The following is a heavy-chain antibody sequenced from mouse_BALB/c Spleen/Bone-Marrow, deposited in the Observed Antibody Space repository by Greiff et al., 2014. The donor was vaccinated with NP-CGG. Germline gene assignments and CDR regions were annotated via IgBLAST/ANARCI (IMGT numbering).Heavy chain of an antibody. CDR2: IWGGGIT. V-gene: IGHV2-6-5*01. CDR3: AKLNWDGGDY. D-gene: IGHD4-1*01. J-gene: IGHJ2*01. Sequence: QVQLQQSGPGLVAPSQSLSITCTVSGFSLTDYGVSWIRQPPGKGLEWLGVIWGGGITYYNSALKSRLSISKDNSKSQVFLKMNSLQTDDTAMYFCAKLNWDGGDYWGQGTTLTVSS. CDR1: GFSLTDYG.